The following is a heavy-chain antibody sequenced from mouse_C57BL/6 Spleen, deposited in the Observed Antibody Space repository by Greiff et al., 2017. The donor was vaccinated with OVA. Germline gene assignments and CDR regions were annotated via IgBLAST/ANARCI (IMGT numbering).Heavy chain of an antibody. V-gene: IGHV2-6-1*01. CDR2: IWSDGST. CDR3: ARQDYDYGAWFAY. CDR1: GFSLTSYG. J-gene: IGHJ3*01. D-gene: IGHD2-4*01. Sequence: VKLVESGPGLVAPSQSLSITCTVSGFSLTSYGVHWVRQPPGKGLEWLVVIWSDGSTTYNSALKSRLSISKDNSKSQVFLKMSSLQTDDTAMYYCARQDYDYGAWFAYWGQGTLVTVSA.